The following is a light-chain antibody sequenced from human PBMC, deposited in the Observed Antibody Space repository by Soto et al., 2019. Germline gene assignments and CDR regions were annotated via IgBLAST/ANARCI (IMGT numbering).Light chain of an antibody. Sequence: DVVMTQSPLSLPVTLGQPASISCRSSQSLVYRDGNTYLYWFLQRPGQPPRRLIYQVSNRDSGVPDRFSGSGSGTDFTLRISRVEAEDVGVYYCMEGTHWWTFGQGTKVEIK. CDR1: QSLVYRDGNTY. J-gene: IGKJ1*01. CDR3: MEGTHWWT. CDR2: QVS. V-gene: IGKV2-30*01.